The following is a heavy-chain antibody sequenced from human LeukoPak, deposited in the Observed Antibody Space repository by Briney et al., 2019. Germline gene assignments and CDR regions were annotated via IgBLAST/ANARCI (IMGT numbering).Heavy chain of an antibody. CDR3: AREREWGDYFDY. V-gene: IGHV3-21*01. CDR2: ISSSSSYI. Sequence: GGSLRLSCAASGFTFSSYSMNWVRQAPGKGLEWVSSISSSSSYIYYADSVKGRFTISRDNAKNSLYLQMNSLRAEDTAVYYCAREREWGDYFDYWGQGTLVTVSS. J-gene: IGHJ4*02. CDR1: GFTFSSYS. D-gene: IGHD1-26*01.